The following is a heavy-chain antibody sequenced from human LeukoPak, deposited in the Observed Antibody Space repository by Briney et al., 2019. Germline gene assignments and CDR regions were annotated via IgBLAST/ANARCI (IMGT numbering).Heavy chain of an antibody. CDR1: GFTFSSYS. J-gene: IGHJ1*01. D-gene: IGHD6-13*01. CDR2: ISSSSSTI. CDR3: ARDWPTIAAAGTIPEYFQH. V-gene: IGHV3-48*04. Sequence: GGSLRLSCAASGFTFSSYSMNWVRQAPGKGLEWVSYISSSSSTIYYADSVKGRFTISRDNAKNSLYLQMNGLRAEDTAVYYCARDWPTIAAAGTIPEYFQHWGQGTLVTVSS.